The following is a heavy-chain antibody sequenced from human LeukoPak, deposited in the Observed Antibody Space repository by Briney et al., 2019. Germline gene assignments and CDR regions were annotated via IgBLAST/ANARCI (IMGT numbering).Heavy chain of an antibody. D-gene: IGHD6-19*01. CDR1: GGSISSGDCY. Sequence: PSQTLSLTCTVSGGSISSGDCYWSWIRQPPGKGLEWIGYIHDSGSTKYNPSLKSRVAISVDTSKNQFSLKLSSVTAADTAVYYCARRYYSRWAFDYWGQGTLVTVSS. V-gene: IGHV4-30-4*01. CDR3: ARRYYSRWAFDY. J-gene: IGHJ4*02. CDR2: IHDSGST.